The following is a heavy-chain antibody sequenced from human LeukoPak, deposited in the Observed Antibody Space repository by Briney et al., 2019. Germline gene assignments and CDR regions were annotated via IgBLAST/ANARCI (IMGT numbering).Heavy chain of an antibody. D-gene: IGHD2-21*01. CDR2: IIPIFGTA. CDR1: GGTFSSYA. J-gene: IGHJ5*02. V-gene: IGHV1-69*01. CDR3: AQYCGGDCYWYNWFDP. Sequence: SVKVSCKASGGTFSSYAISWVRQAPGQGLEWMRGIIPIFGTANYAQKFQGRVTITADESTSTAYMELSSLRSEDTAVYYCAQYCGGDCYWYNWFDPWGQGTLVTVSS.